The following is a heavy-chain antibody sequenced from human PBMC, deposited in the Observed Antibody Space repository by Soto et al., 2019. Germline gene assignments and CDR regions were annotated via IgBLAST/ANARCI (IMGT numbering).Heavy chain of an antibody. J-gene: IGHJ6*02. Sequence: GGSLRLSCAASGFTFSSYGMHWVRQAPGKGLEWVALISYDGSNKYCADSVKGRFTISRDNFKNTLYLQMNSLRAEDTAVYYCAKDREPTYSYYGMDVWGQGTTVTVSS. CDR2: ISYDGSNK. CDR1: GFTFSSYG. CDR3: AKDREPTYSYYGMDV. D-gene: IGHD1-1*01. V-gene: IGHV3-30*18.